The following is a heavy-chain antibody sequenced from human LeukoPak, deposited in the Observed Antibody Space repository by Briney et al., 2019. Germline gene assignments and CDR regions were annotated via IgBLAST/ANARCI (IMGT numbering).Heavy chain of an antibody. J-gene: IGHJ4*02. V-gene: IGHV3-30*18. D-gene: IGHD6-13*01. CDR3: VKDRAPRAAAYYFDC. CDR1: GFTFSTYG. CDR2: IANDGKDK. Sequence: PGRSLRLSCAASGFTFSTYGMHWVRQAPGKGLEWVAVIANDGKDKKSADSVKGRFTISRDNSKNTLYLQMNSLRDEDMAIYYCVKDRAPRAAAYYFDCWGQGTLVTVSS.